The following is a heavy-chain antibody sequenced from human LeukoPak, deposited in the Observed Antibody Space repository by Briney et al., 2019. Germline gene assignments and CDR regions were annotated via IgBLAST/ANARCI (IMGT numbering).Heavy chain of an antibody. CDR3: AKVYDSSGYYWDDY. V-gene: IGHV3-23*01. D-gene: IGHD3-22*01. Sequence: GGSLRLSCAASGFTFSSYAMSWVRQAPGKGLEWVSAISGSGGSTYYADSVKGRFTISRDNSKNTLYLQMNSLRAEDTAVYYCAKVYDSSGYYWDDYWGQGTLVTVPS. CDR2: ISGSGGST. CDR1: GFTFSSYA. J-gene: IGHJ4*02.